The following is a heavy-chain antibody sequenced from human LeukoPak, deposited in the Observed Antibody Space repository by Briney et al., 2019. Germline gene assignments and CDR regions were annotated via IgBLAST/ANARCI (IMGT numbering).Heavy chain of an antibody. Sequence: SETLSLTCTVSGYSISSGYFWGWIRQPPGKGLECIGTIYHSGGTYYNPSLKSRVTISVDTSKNQFSLKLNSVTAADTAVYYCARIYSSSWFLNWFDPWGQGTLVTVSS. J-gene: IGHJ5*02. CDR3: ARIYSSSWFLNWFDP. D-gene: IGHD6-13*01. CDR2: IYHSGGT. CDR1: GYSISSGYF. V-gene: IGHV4-38-2*02.